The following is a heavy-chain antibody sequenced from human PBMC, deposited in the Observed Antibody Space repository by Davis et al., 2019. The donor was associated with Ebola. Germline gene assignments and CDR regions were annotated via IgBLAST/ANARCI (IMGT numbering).Heavy chain of an antibody. D-gene: IGHD1-7*01. V-gene: IGHV3-7*01. CDR2: INKDGSDK. CDR3: ARDGDWTYDC. CDR1: GFTFSSYS. J-gene: IGHJ4*02. Sequence: GESLKISCAASGFTFSSYSMNWVRQAPGKGLEWVANINKDGSDKYYVDSVKGRFTISRDNGKNSLYLQMNSLRAEDTAIYYCARDGDWTYDCWGQGTLVTVSS.